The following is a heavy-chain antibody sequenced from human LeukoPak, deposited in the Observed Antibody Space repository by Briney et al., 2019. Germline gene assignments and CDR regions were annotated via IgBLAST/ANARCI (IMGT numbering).Heavy chain of an antibody. J-gene: IGHJ6*03. CDR1: GGSISTSSYY. Sequence: SETLSLTCTVSGGSISTSSYYWGWIRQPPGKGLEWIGSVYYSGSTYYNPSLKSRVTISADTSKNQFSLRLSSVTAADTAVYYCARELKGQLRSYYYYHMDVWGKGTTVTVSS. D-gene: IGHD2-2*01. V-gene: IGHV4-39*07. CDR2: VYYSGST. CDR3: ARELKGQLRSYYYYHMDV.